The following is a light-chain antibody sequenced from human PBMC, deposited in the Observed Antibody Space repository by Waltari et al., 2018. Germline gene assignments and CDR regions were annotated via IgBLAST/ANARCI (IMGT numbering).Light chain of an antibody. Sequence: VWMAQSSLSIYVPPGQPASISCQSSEDLLHIDGKTYLYWFGQKPGQSPQILIQDIYSRVDGVPERCSGTGSATDFTLKISRVEAEGAGIYYCMQGIRLYSFGQGTKLEI. J-gene: IGKJ2*03. CDR1: EDLLHIDGKTY. V-gene: IGKV2-29*02. CDR2: DIY. CDR3: MQGIRLYS.